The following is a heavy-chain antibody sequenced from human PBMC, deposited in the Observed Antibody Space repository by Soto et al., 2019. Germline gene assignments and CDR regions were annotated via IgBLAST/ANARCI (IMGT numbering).Heavy chain of an antibody. CDR2: SIPIFGIA. CDR1: GGTFSRYS. V-gene: IGHV1-69*08. CDR3: AREDRDRETGLVPAAIDGMDV. D-gene: IGHD2-2*01. Sequence: QVQLVQSGAEVKKPGSSVKVSCKASGGTFSRYSITWVRQAPGHGLEWIGRSIPIFGIASYAQKFQGRVTITADESTSPAYRELSSLRSDDTAVYYCAREDRDRETGLVPAAIDGMDVWGQGTTVTVSS. J-gene: IGHJ6*02.